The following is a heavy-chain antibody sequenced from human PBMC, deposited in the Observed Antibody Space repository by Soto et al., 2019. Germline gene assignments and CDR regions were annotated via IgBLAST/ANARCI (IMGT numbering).Heavy chain of an antibody. CDR1: GGSISGRNW. CDR2: VFHSGDT. V-gene: IGHV4-4*02. CDR3: TRLIYDSRLNYFYFDL. J-gene: IGHJ4*02. Sequence: TSETLSLTCVVSGGSISGRNWWSWVRQAPGKGLEWIGEVFHSGDTTYSPPLRSRVTISVDKSKNQFSLNLNSVTAADTAVYYCTRLIYDSRLNYFYFDLWGQGALVTVSS. D-gene: IGHD3-22*01.